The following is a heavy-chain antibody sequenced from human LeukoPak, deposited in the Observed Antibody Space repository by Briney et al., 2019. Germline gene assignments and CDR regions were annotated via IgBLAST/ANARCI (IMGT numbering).Heavy chain of an antibody. CDR2: IYSSGST. V-gene: IGHV4-4*08. J-gene: IGHJ6*03. CDR3: ARGGVDSSSRLYYYYYYYMDV. D-gene: IGHD6-13*01. Sequence: SETLSLTCNVSGGSIRGYYWSWIRQPPGKGLEWIGYIYSSGSTNYNPSLKSRVTISVDTSKNQFSLKLSSVTAADTAVYYCARGGVDSSSRLYYYYYYYMDVWGKGTTVTISS. CDR1: GGSIRGYY.